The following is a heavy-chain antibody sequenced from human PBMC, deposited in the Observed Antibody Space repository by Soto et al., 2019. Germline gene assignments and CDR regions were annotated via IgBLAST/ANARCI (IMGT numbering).Heavy chain of an antibody. V-gene: IGHV3-73*01. J-gene: IGHJ6*02. D-gene: IGHD3-16*02. CDR2: IRSKANSYAT. Sequence: GGSLRLSCAASGFTFSGSAMHWVRQASGKGLEWVGRIRSKANSYATAYAASVKGRFTISRDDSKNTAYLQMNSLKTEDTAVYYCTSDEETTFGCVIAKGHYYYYGMDVWGQGTTVTVSS. CDR3: TSDEETTFGCVIAKGHYYYYGMDV. CDR1: GFTFSGSA.